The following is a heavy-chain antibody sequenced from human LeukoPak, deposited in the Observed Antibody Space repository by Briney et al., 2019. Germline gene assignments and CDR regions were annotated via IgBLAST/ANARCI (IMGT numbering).Heavy chain of an antibody. Sequence: VQPGGSLRLSCAASGFTFSSYWMNWVRQAPGKGLEWVSYISSSGSTIYYADSVKGRFTISRDNAKNSLYLQMNSPRAEDTAVYYCAELGITMIGGVWGKGTTVTISS. CDR2: ISSSGSTI. D-gene: IGHD3-10*02. J-gene: IGHJ6*04. CDR3: AELGITMIGGV. CDR1: GFTFSSYW. V-gene: IGHV3-48*04.